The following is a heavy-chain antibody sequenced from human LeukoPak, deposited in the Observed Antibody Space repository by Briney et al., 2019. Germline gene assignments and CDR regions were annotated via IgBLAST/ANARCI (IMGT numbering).Heavy chain of an antibody. V-gene: IGHV3-33*08. CDR2: IWYDGSNK. Sequence: GGSLRLSFAASGFTFSSYAMHWVRQAPGKGLEWVAVIWYDGSNKYYADSVKGRFTISRDNSKNTLYLQMNSLRAEDTAVYYCARDSAYYYDSSGYYPQVFDYWGQGTLVTVSS. CDR3: ARDSAYYYDSSGYYPQVFDY. D-gene: IGHD3-22*01. CDR1: GFTFSSYA. J-gene: IGHJ4*02.